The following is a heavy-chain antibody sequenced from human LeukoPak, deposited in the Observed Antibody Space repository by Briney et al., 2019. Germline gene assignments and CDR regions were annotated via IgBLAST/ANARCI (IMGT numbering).Heavy chain of an antibody. CDR3: ARSVLRYFDWLLPLPYFDY. J-gene: IGHJ4*02. V-gene: IGHV4-34*01. CDR2: INHSGST. CDR1: GGSFSGYY. D-gene: IGHD3-9*01. Sequence: SETLSLTCAVYGGSFSGYYWSWIRRPPGKGLEWIGEINHSGSTNYNPSLKSRVTISVDTSKNQFSLKLSSVTAADTAVYYCARSVLRYFDWLLPLPYFDYWGQGTLVTVSS.